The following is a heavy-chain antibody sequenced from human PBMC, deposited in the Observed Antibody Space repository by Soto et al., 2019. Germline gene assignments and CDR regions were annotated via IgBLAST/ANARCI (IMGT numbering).Heavy chain of an antibody. Sequence: QVQLVESGGGVVQPGRSLRLSCAASGFTFSNYGMHWVRQAPGQGLEWVAVISSEGSNKYYGDSVKGRFTISRDNSNNTLYLQMNSLRAEDTAVYYCAKGGDYYYYYYMDVWGKGTTVTVSS. V-gene: IGHV3-30*18. D-gene: IGHD4-17*01. CDR1: GFTFSNYG. CDR3: AKGGDYYYYYYMDV. J-gene: IGHJ6*03. CDR2: ISSEGSNK.